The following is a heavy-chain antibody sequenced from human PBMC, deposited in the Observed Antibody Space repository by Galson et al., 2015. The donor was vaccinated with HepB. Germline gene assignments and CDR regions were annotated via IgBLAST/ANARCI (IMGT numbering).Heavy chain of an antibody. CDR3: AADAPYRNGWAYNYSFAMDV. Sequence: SVKVSCKASGLTFINSAVQWVRQARGQRLEWIGWIVVGSGNTNYAQKFQERVTITTDMSTSTAYMELSGLRSEDTAVYYCAADAPYRNGWAYNYSFAMDVWGQGTTVTVSS. CDR2: IVVGSGNT. CDR1: GLTFINSA. J-gene: IGHJ6*02. D-gene: IGHD6-19*01. V-gene: IGHV1-58*01.